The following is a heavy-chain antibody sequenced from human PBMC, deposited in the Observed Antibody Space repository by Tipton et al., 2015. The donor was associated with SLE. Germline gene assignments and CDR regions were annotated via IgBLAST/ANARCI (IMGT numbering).Heavy chain of an antibody. Sequence: TLSLTCTVSGGSISSYYWSWIRQPPGKGLEWIGYTYYSGSTNYNPSLKSRVTISVDTSKNQFSLKLSSVTAADTAVYYCARRPADSSFDYWGQGTLVTVSS. D-gene: IGHD6-13*01. V-gene: IGHV4-59*08. CDR1: GGSISSYY. J-gene: IGHJ4*02. CDR2: TYYSGST. CDR3: ARRPADSSFDY.